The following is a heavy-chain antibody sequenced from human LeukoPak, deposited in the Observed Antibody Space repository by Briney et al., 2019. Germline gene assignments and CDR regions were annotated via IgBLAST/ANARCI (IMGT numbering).Heavy chain of an antibody. Sequence: SETLSLTCTVSGGSISSSSYYWGWIRQPPGKGLEWIGSIYYSGSTYYNPSLKSRVTISVDTSKNQFSLKLSSVTAADTAVYYCARHRVGSSWGLAYDYWGQGTLVTVSS. J-gene: IGHJ4*02. D-gene: IGHD6-13*01. V-gene: IGHV4-39*01. CDR2: IYYSGST. CDR1: GGSISSSSYY. CDR3: ARHRVGSSWGLAYDY.